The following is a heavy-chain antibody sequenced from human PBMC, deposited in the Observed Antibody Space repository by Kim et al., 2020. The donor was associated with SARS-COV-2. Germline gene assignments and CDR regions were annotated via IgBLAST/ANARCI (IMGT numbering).Heavy chain of an antibody. CDR2: VFDSGST. J-gene: IGHJ2*01. D-gene: IGHD3-22*01. V-gene: IGHV4-59*01. CDR1: GGSISYYY. CDR3: ARGKYYYDGSGNPRFWYFDL. Sequence: SETLSLTCTVSGGSISYYYWTWIRQPPGKGLEWIGYVFDSGSTNYNPSLKSRVTISLGTSKKQFSLQLTSVTAADTAVHYCARGKYYYDGSGNPRFWYFDLWGRGTLVTVSS.